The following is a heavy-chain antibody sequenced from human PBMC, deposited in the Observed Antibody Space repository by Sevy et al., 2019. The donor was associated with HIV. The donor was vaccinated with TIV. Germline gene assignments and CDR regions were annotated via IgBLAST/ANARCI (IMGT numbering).Heavy chain of an antibody. D-gene: IGHD2-15*01. Sequence: GGSLRLSCAASGFTFSGYWMSWVRQAPRKGLQWVANIKQDGSKNEFVDSVKGRFTISRDNPKNSLYLQMNSLRAEDTAVYYCAREGAGGFDYWGQGTLVTVSS. CDR1: GFTFSGYW. CDR3: AREGAGGFDY. J-gene: IGHJ4*02. CDR2: IKQDGSKN. V-gene: IGHV3-7*01.